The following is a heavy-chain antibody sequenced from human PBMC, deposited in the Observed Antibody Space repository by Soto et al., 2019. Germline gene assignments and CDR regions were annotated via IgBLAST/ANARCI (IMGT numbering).Heavy chain of an antibody. CDR3: ASDMSSS. Sequence: QVQLVQSGAEVKKPGASVKVSCKASGYTLPSPDINWMRQTTGQGLEWMGWMNPNSGQTNYAEKFQGKVTMTMDTSINTAYMELTNLRSDFTAIYYCASDMSSSWGQGTLVTVSS. V-gene: IGHV1-8*01. CDR1: GYTLPSPD. CDR2: MNPNSGQT. D-gene: IGHD3-9*01. J-gene: IGHJ5*02.